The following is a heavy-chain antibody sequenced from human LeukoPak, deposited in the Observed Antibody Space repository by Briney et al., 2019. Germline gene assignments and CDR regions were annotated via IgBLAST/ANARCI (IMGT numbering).Heavy chain of an antibody. Sequence: GGSLRLSCAASGFTFTTDWMSWVCQLPRKGLELDSIIYSIGSTYYADSVTVRFTISRDNSKNTLYLQMNSLRAEDTAMYYCARRGVGDPSSMNYWGQGTQVTVSS. D-gene: IGHD6-6*01. V-gene: IGHV3-53*01. CDR3: ARRGVGDPSSMNY. CDR2: IYSIGST. CDR1: GFTFTTDW. J-gene: IGHJ4*02.